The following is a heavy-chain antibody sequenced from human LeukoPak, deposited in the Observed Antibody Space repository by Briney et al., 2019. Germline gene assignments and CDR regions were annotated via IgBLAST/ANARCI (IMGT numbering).Heavy chain of an antibody. J-gene: IGHJ1*01. V-gene: IGHV4-31*03. Sequence: PSETLSLTCTVSGGSISSGGYYWSWIRQHPGKGLEWIGYIYYSGSTYYNPSLKSRVTISVDTSKNQFSLKLSSVTAADTAVYYCARSRYSSGWTEYFQHWGQGTLVTVSS. CDR2: IYYSGST. D-gene: IGHD6-19*01. CDR1: GGSISSGGYY. CDR3: ARSRYSSGWTEYFQH.